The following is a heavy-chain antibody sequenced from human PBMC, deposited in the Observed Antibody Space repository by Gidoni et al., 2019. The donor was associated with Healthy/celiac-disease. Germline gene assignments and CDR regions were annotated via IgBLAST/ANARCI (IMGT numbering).Heavy chain of an antibody. Sequence: QVQLVESGGGVVQPGRSLRLSCAASGFTFSSYGMHWVRQAPGKGLEWVAVIWYDGSNKYYADSVKGRFTISRDNSKNTLYLQMNSLRAEDTAVYYCARVGHPYPTYPNPPYYGMDVWGQGTTVTVSS. CDR1: GFTFSSYG. CDR3: ARVGHPYPTYPNPPYYGMDV. V-gene: IGHV3-33*01. CDR2: IWYDGSNK. J-gene: IGHJ6*02.